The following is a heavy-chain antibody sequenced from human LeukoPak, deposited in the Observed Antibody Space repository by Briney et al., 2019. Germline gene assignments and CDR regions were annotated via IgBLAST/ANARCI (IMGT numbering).Heavy chain of an antibody. Sequence: PGGSLRLSCAASGFTFSSYWMSWVRQAPGKGLEWVSAISGSGGSTYYADSVKGRFTISRDNSKNTLYLQMNSLRAEDTAVYYCAKDKGPVGVVTAIAPNWFDPWGQGTLVTVSS. V-gene: IGHV3-23*01. CDR3: AKDKGPVGVVTAIAPNWFDP. CDR1: GFTFSSYW. D-gene: IGHD2-21*02. J-gene: IGHJ5*02. CDR2: ISGSGGST.